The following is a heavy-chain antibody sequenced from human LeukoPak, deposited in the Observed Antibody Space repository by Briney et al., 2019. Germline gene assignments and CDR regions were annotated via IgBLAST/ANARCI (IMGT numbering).Heavy chain of an antibody. V-gene: IGHV3-30*02. CDR2: IRYDGSNK. Sequence: GGSLRLSCAASGFTFSSYGMHWVRQAPGKGLEWVAFIRYDGSNKYYADSVKGRFTISRDNSKNTLYLQMNSLRAEDTAVYFCARGSRSSPGWFDPWGQGTLVTVSS. D-gene: IGHD6-13*01. CDR1: GFTFSSYG. CDR3: ARGSRSSPGWFDP. J-gene: IGHJ5*02.